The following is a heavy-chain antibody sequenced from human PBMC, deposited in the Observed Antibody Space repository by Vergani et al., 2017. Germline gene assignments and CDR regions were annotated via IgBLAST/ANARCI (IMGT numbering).Heavy chain of an antibody. CDR1: GGSISSGDYY. CDR3: ARVRREVSSCYYYYYGMDV. CDR2: IYYSGST. D-gene: IGHD6-19*01. Sequence: QVQLQESGPGLVKPSQTLSLTCTVSGGSISSGDYYWSWIRQPPGKGLEWIGYIYYSGSTYYNPSLKSRVTISVDTSKNQFSLKLSSVTAADTAVYYCARVRREVSSCYYYYYGMDVWGQGTTVTVYS. V-gene: IGHV4-30-4*01. J-gene: IGHJ6*02.